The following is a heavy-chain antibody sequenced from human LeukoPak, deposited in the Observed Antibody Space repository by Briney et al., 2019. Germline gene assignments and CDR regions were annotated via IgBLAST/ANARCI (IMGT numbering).Heavy chain of an antibody. Sequence: GRSLRLSCAASGFSFSNNGIHWVRQAPGKGLEWVAFIQSNGNPKYYADSVRGRFTISRDNSKKTCYLQMDSLRVEDTAVYYCAREASTEIIGGMDVRGQGTPVTVTS. CDR2: IQSNGNPK. V-gene: IGHV3-33*01. J-gene: IGHJ6*02. CDR3: AREASTEIIGGMDV. CDR1: GFSFSNNG. D-gene: IGHD2-8*02.